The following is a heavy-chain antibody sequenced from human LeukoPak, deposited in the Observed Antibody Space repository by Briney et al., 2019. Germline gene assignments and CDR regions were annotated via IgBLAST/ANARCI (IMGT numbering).Heavy chain of an antibody. V-gene: IGHV4-34*01. D-gene: IGHD3-10*01. J-gene: IGHJ6*03. CDR3: ARVVAGSGSYDDYYYYMDV. Sequence: SETLSLTCAVHGGSFSGYYWSWIRQPPGKGLEWIGEINHSGSTNYNPSLKSRVTISVDTSKNQFSLKLSSVTAADTAVYYCARVVAGSGSYDDYYYYMDVWGKGTTVTVSS. CDR1: GGSFSGYY. CDR2: INHSGST.